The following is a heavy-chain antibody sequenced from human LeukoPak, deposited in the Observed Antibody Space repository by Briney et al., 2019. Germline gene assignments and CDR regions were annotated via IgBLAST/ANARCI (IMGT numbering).Heavy chain of an antibody. J-gene: IGHJ2*01. D-gene: IGHD3-10*01. Sequence: PGGSLRLSCAASGFTFSNYAMSWVRQAPGKGLEWVSALSGSGDNTYYADSVKGRFTISRDNSKNTLYLQMNSLRAEDTALYYCARPASRGVGRYLDLWGRGSLVTVSS. CDR2: LSGSGDNT. CDR3: ARPASRGVGRYLDL. CDR1: GFTFSNYA. V-gene: IGHV3-23*01.